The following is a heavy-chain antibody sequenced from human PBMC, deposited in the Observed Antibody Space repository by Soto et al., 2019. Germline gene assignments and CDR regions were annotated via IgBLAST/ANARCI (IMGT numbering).Heavy chain of an antibody. CDR1: DASISTATFY. J-gene: IGHJ4*02. V-gene: IGHV4-31*03. CDR2: IYYSVSA. D-gene: IGHD6-19*01. Sequence: QVQLQQSGPGLVKPSQTLSLTCTVSDASISTATFYWIRQLPGEALEWIGYIYYSVSAYYNSSLRSRATLSLDTSKSEFSLTLTSLTAADTAVYYCARGEAGVAGRLDYWGQGTLVTVSS. CDR3: ARGEAGVAGRLDY.